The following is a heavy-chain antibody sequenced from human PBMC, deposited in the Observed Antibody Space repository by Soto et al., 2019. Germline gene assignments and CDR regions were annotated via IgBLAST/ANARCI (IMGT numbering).Heavy chain of an antibody. CDR1: RYTFASKC. Sequence: GVPVKVSSEASRYTFASKCSNLARHAPAQRLEWMGWISTYNGNTDYAQKLQGRVTMTTDTSTTTAYMELRSLRSDDTAVYYCARVAGRDILTGMTWLDHWGEGTLVTVYS. CDR3: ARVAGRDILTGMTWLDH. J-gene: IGHJ4*02. CDR2: ISTYNGNT. D-gene: IGHD3-9*01. V-gene: IGHV1-18*01.